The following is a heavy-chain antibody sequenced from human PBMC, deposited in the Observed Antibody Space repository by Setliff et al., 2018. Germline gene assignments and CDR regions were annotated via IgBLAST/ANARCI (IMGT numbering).Heavy chain of an antibody. J-gene: IGHJ4*02. Sequence: PSETLSLTCTVSGGFIRDYYWNWIRQSPGKGLEWIGYIYYRGTTNYNSSLKSRVTISIDMSKNQFSLKLSSATAADTAVYFCARQPSSGAYYNPRPYYFDYWGQGTLVTVSS. CDR2: IYYRGTT. CDR1: GGFIRDYY. CDR3: ARQPSSGAYYNPRPYYFDY. V-gene: IGHV4-59*01. D-gene: IGHD3-10*01.